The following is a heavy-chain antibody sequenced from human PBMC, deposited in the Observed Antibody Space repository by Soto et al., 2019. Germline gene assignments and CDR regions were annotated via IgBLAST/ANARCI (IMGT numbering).Heavy chain of an antibody. V-gene: IGHV6-1*01. J-gene: IGHJ6*02. CDR1: VDSVSSNSAA. D-gene: IGHD1-7*01. CDR3: ARASEGLELPRGYYDYGMDV. Sequence: SQTLSLTCAISVDSVSSNSAAWNLISQSPSRGLEWLGRTYYRSKWYNDYAVSVKSRITINPDTSKNQFSLQLNSVTPEDTAVYYCARASEGLELPRGYYDYGMDVWCQGHTVAVSS. CDR2: TYYRSKWYN.